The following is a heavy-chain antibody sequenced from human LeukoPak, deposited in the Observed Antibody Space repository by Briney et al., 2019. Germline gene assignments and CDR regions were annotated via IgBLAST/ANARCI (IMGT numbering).Heavy chain of an antibody. CDR2: MNPNSGNT. CDR3: ARVRRPSGTRSTIFRVDDY. CDR1: GYTYTSYD. Sequence: ASVKVSCKASGYTYTSYDINWVRQATGQGLEWLGWMNPNSGNTGYAQKFQGRVTMTRDTSISTAYMELSRLRSDDTAVYYCARVRRPSGTRSTIFRVDDYWGQGTLVTVSS. J-gene: IGHJ4*02. D-gene: IGHD3-3*01. V-gene: IGHV1-8*01.